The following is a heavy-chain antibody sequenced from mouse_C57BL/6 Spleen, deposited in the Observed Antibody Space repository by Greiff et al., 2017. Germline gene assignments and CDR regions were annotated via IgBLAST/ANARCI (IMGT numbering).Heavy chain of an antibody. CDR1: GFNIKDYY. CDR3: TTFTTVVASPFAY. D-gene: IGHD1-1*01. CDR2: IDPEDGDT. J-gene: IGHJ3*01. V-gene: IGHV14-1*01. Sequence: EVQLQQSGAELVRPGASVKLSCTASGFNIKDYYMHWVKQRPEQGLEWIGRIDPEDGDTEYAPKFQGKATMTADTSSNTAYLQLSSLTSEDTAVYYCTTFTTVVASPFAYWGQGTLVTVSA.